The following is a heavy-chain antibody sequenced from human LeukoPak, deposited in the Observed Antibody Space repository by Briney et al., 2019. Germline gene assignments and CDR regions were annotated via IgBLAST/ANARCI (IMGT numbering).Heavy chain of an antibody. CDR1: GYSISSGYY. V-gene: IGHV4-38-2*01. D-gene: IGHD3-3*01. J-gene: IGHJ4*02. CDR2: IYHSGST. CDR3: ARLITIFGVVDPFDY. Sequence: SETLSLTCAVSGYSISSGYYWGWIRQPPGKGLEWIGSIYHSGSTYYNPSLKSRVNISVDTSKNQLSLKLSSVTAADTAVYYCARLITIFGVVDPFDYWGQGTLVTVSS.